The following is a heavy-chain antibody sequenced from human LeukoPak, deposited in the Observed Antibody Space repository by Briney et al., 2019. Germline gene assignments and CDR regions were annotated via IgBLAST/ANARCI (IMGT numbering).Heavy chain of an antibody. CDR2: ISSGTPTI. J-gene: IGHJ4*02. CDR1: GFTFSTYN. Sequence: GGSLRLSCAASGFTFSTYNMNWVRQAPGKGLEWVSYISSGTPTIYSADSVKGRFTISRDNANNSLYLQMNSLRGEDTAVYYCARVSSDYYVDYRGQGTLVTVSS. CDR3: ARVSSDYYVDY. V-gene: IGHV3-48*01. D-gene: IGHD3-22*01.